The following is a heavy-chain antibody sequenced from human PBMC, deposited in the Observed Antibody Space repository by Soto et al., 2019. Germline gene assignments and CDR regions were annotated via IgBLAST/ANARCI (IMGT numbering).Heavy chain of an antibody. D-gene: IGHD1-26*01. Sequence: GSLRLSCAASGFTFSNYAMTWVRQAPGEGLEWVAVITNDGGDTLHADSVKGRFTIFRDNSKDTLYLQMISLRVEDTAMYYCAKSSGKSYPESRIFDFWGQGTRVTVPQ. V-gene: IGHV3-23*01. J-gene: IGHJ4*02. CDR2: ITNDGGDT. CDR3: AKSSGKSYPESRIFDF. CDR1: GFTFSNYA.